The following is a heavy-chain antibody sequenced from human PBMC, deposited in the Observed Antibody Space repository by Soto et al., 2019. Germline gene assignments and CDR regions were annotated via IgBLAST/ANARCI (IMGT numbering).Heavy chain of an antibody. CDR1: GGSISSYY. Sequence: SETLSLTCTVSGGSISSYYWSWIRQPPGKGLEGIGYIYYSGITNFNPSLNSRVTISVYTSKNQFSLKLNSMTAADTSVYFCARHLFAAAAPDYWGHGTLVTVSS. CDR3: ARHLFAAAAPDY. CDR2: IYYSGIT. V-gene: IGHV4-59*08. D-gene: IGHD6-13*01. J-gene: IGHJ4*01.